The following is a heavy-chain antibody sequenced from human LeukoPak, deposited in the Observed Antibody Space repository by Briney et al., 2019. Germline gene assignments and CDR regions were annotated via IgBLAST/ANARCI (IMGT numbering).Heavy chain of an antibody. CDR1: GFTFDDYA. J-gene: IGHJ4*02. D-gene: IGHD3-9*01. Sequence: GGSLRLSCAASGFTFDDYAMHWVRQAPGKGLEWVSGISWNSGSIGYADSVKGRFTISRDNAKNSLYLQMNSLRAEDTALYYCAKGLLTARPYYFDYWGQGTLVTVSS. CDR3: AKGLLTARPYYFDY. V-gene: IGHV3-9*01. CDR2: ISWNSGSI.